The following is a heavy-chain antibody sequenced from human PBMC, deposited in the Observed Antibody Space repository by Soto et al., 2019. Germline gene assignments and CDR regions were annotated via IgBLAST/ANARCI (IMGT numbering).Heavy chain of an antibody. CDR2: IYPGDSDT. CDR1: GYSFTIYW. CDR3: ARQAYYDFWSGPSPWFDP. J-gene: IGHJ5*02. V-gene: IGHV5-51*01. D-gene: IGHD3-3*01. Sequence: GESLRISCKGSGYSFTIYWIGWVRQMPGKGLEWMGIIYPGDSDTRYSPSFQGQVTISADKSISTAYLQWSSLKASDTAMYYCARQAYYDFWSGPSPWFDPWGQGTLVTVSS.